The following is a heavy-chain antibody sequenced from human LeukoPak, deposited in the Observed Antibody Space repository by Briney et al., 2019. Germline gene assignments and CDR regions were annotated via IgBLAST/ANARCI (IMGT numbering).Heavy chain of an antibody. J-gene: IGHJ6*02. CDR2: IIPIFGTA. CDR3: ARDLWFGESLQPGYYYGMDV. CDR1: GGTFSSYA. D-gene: IGHD3-10*01. Sequence: GASVKVSCKASGGTFSSYAISWVRQAPGQGLEWMGGIIPIFGTANYAQKFQGRVTITADESTSTAYMELSSLRSEDTAVYYCARDLWFGESLQPGYYYGMDVWGQGTTVTVSS. V-gene: IGHV1-69*13.